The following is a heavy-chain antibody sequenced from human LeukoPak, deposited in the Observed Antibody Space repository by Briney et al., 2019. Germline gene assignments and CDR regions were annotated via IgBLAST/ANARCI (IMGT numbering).Heavy chain of an antibody. CDR2: INSDGSSI. CDR1: GFTFSSYW. V-gene: IGHV3-74*01. D-gene: IGHD3-3*01. CDR3: AKTHYDFWRQFDY. Sequence: GGSLRLSCAASGFTFSSYWMHWVRQTPGKGLMWVSRINSDGSSIGYADSVKGRFTISRDNSKNTLYLQMNSLRAEDTAVYYCAKTHYDFWRQFDYWGQGTLVTVSS. J-gene: IGHJ4*02.